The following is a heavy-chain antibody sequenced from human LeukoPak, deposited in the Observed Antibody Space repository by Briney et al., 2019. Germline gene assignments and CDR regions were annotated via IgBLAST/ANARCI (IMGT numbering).Heavy chain of an antibody. D-gene: IGHD2-2*02. CDR1: GFTFSSYW. Sequence: GGSLRLSCAASGFTFSSYWMSWVRQAPGKGLEWVANIKQDGSEKNYVDSVKGRFTISRDNARSSLYLHMNSLRAEDTAVYYCASQPAAIGVDYWGQGTLVTVFS. CDR2: IKQDGSEK. CDR3: ASQPAAIGVDY. J-gene: IGHJ4*02. V-gene: IGHV3-7*01.